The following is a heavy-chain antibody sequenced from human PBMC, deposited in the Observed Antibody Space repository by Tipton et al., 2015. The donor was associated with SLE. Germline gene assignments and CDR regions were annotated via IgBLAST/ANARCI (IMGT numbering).Heavy chain of an antibody. V-gene: IGHV4-34*01. J-gene: IGHJ4*02. D-gene: IGHD3-16*01. Sequence: TLSPTCAVYGGSFSGYHWTWIRQPPGQGLEWIGEIADTGSPNYNPSLKSRVTISLDTSKSQSSLILNSLTAADTAVYYCARGRGGEFLDYWGQGTLVTVSS. CDR1: GGSFSGYH. CDR2: IADTGSP. CDR3: ARGRGGEFLDY.